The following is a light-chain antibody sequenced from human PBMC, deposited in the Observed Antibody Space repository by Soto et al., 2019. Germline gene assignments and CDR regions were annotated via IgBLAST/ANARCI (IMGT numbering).Light chain of an antibody. CDR3: QQYDSYAWT. J-gene: IGKJ1*01. Sequence: DIQMTQSPSTLSASVGDRVTITCRASQSISSWLAWYQQKPGKAPNLLIYDASSLESGVPSRFSGSGSGTEFTLTISSLQPDAFETYYCQQYDSYAWTLGQGTKVDIK. V-gene: IGKV1-5*01. CDR1: QSISSW. CDR2: DAS.